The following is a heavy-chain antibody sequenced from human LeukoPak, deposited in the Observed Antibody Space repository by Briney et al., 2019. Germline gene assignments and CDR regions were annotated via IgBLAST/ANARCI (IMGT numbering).Heavy chain of an antibody. D-gene: IGHD3-22*01. CDR3: ARLNSGYYYDSSGYPHDAFDI. V-gene: IGHV4-30-4*07. Sequence: PSQTLSLTCAVSGGSISSGGYSWSWIRQPPGKGLEWIGYIYYSGSTNYNPSLKSRVTISVDTSKNQFSLKLSSVTAADTAVYYCARLNSGYYYDSSGYPHDAFDIWGQGTMVTVSS. CDR1: GGSISSGGYS. J-gene: IGHJ3*02. CDR2: IYYSGST.